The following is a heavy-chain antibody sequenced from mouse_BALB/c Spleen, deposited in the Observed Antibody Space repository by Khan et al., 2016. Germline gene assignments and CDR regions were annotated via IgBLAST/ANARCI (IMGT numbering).Heavy chain of an antibody. D-gene: IGHD2-1*01. CDR3: NARGGNYGY. CDR2: IDPENGDT. Sequence: VQLKQSGAELVRSGASVKLSCTASGFNIKDYYMHWVKQRPEQGLEWIGWIDPENGDTEYAPKFQGKATMTADTSSNTAYLQLSSLTSEDTAVYYCNARGGNYGYWGQGTTLTVSS. J-gene: IGHJ2*01. V-gene: IGHV14-4*02. CDR1: GFNIKDYY.